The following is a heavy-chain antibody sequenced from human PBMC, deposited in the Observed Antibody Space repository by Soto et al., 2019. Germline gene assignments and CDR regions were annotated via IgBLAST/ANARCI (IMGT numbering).Heavy chain of an antibody. Sequence: GESLKISCKGSGYSFTSYWISWVRQMPGKGLEWMGRIDPSDSYTNYSPSFQGHVTISTDKSNNNAFLQLSSLEASDTARYYCARQTQLPYQNYFDYWGQGTLVTVSS. CDR3: ARQTQLPYQNYFDY. D-gene: IGHD6-6*01. J-gene: IGHJ4*02. CDR1: GYSFTSYW. CDR2: IDPSDSYT. V-gene: IGHV5-10-1*01.